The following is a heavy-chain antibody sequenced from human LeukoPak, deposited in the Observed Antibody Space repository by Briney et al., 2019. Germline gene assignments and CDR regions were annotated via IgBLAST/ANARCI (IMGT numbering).Heavy chain of an antibody. Sequence: ASVKVSCKASGGTFSSYAISWVRQAPGQGLEWMGGIIPIFGTANYAQKFQGRVTITADESTSTAYMELSSLRSEDTAVYYCAREGDCSGGSCYSRALDWFDPWGQGTLVTVSS. CDR1: GGTFSSYA. V-gene: IGHV1-69*13. CDR3: AREGDCSGGSCYSRALDWFDP. J-gene: IGHJ5*02. D-gene: IGHD2-15*01. CDR2: IIPIFGTA.